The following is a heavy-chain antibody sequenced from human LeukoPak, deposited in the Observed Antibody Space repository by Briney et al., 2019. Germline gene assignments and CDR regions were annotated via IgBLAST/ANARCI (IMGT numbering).Heavy chain of an antibody. Sequence: TFSSYWMSWIRQPPGKGLEWIGSIYYSGSTYYNPSLKSRVTISVDTSKNQFSLKLSSVTAADTAVYYCARAEIPGIAAAGTFDYWGQGTLVTVSS. CDR2: IYYSGST. CDR3: ARAEIPGIAAAGTFDY. V-gene: IGHV4-39*07. CDR1: TFSSYW. D-gene: IGHD6-13*01. J-gene: IGHJ4*02.